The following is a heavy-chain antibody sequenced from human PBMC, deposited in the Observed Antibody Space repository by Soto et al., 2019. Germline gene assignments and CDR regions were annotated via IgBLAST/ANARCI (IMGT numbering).Heavy chain of an antibody. CDR1: GFTFSDSA. Sequence: EVQLLESGGGLAQPGGSLRLSCAASGFTFSDSALSWVRQGTGKGLEWVSSVTVSGDTSYYADSVEGRFTISRDNSKNTLYLQMNSLRADDTAVYYCAKHGCSDPACYPYYYYVDVWGEGATVTVSS. D-gene: IGHD2-15*01. CDR3: AKHGCSDPACYPYYYYVDV. V-gene: IGHV3-23*01. J-gene: IGHJ6*03. CDR2: VTVSGDTS.